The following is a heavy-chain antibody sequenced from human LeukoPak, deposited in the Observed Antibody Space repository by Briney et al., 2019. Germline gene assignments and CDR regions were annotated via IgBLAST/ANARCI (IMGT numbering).Heavy chain of an antibody. CDR3: ARVSERLLPSFKWFDP. Sequence: GRSLRLSCAASEFTFSNYAMHWVRQAPGKGLEWVAVISYDGSNKYYADSVKGRFTISRDNSKNMLYLQMNSLRPEDTALYYCARVSERLLPSFKWFDPWTREPWSPSPQ. D-gene: IGHD2-21*02. CDR2: ISYDGSNK. CDR1: EFTFSNYA. V-gene: IGHV3-30-3*01. J-gene: IGHJ5*02.